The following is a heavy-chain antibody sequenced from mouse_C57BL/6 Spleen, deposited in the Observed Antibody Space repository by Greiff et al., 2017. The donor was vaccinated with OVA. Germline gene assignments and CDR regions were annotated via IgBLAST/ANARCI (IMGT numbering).Heavy chain of an antibody. CDR2: ISDGGSYT. CDR3: ASPFYYGSSYWYFDV. V-gene: IGHV5-4*03. CDR1: GFTFSSYA. D-gene: IGHD1-1*01. J-gene: IGHJ1*03. Sequence: EVKLQESGGGLVKPGGSLKLSCAASGFTFSSYAMSWVRQTPEKRLEWVATISDGGSYTYYPDNVKGRFTISRDNAKNNLYLQMSHLKSEDTAMYYCASPFYYGSSYWYFDVWGTGTTVTVSS.